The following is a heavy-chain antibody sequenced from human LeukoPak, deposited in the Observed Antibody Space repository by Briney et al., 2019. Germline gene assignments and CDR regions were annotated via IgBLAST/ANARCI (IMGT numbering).Heavy chain of an antibody. Sequence: PSETLSLTCTVSGGSISSGSYYWSWIRQPAGKGLEWIGRIYTSGSTNYNPSLNSRVTISVDTSKNQFSLKLSSVTAADTAVYYCARRRITMIVVPRGRFDYWGQGTLVTVSS. J-gene: IGHJ4*02. CDR2: IYTSGST. CDR1: GGSISSGSYY. D-gene: IGHD3-22*01. CDR3: ARRRITMIVVPRGRFDY. V-gene: IGHV4-61*02.